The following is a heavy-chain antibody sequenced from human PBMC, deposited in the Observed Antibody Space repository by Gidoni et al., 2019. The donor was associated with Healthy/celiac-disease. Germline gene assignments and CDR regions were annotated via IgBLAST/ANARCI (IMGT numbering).Heavy chain of an antibody. V-gene: IGHV7-4-1*02. J-gene: IGHJ5*02. Sequence: QVQLVHSGSELKKPGASVKVSCKASGYTFTSYAMNWVRQAPGQGLEWMGWINTNTGNPTYAQGFTGRFVFSLDTSVSTAYLQISSLKAEDTAVYYCARGSPLQLWFVHYWFDPWGQGTLVTVSS. CDR1: GYTFTSYA. CDR3: ARGSPLQLWFVHYWFDP. CDR2: INTNTGNP. D-gene: IGHD5-18*01.